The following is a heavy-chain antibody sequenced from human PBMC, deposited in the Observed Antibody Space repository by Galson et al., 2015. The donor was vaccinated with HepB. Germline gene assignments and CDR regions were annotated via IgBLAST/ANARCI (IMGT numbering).Heavy chain of an antibody. CDR1: GGSFSGNY. Sequence: ETLSLTCAVYGGSFSGNYWSWIRQPPGKGLEWIGEINHSGSTNYNPSLKSRVTISVDTSKNQFSLKLSSVTAADTAVYYCARETPYSGYERFDYWGQGTLVTVSS. J-gene: IGHJ4*02. CDR3: ARETPYSGYERFDY. V-gene: IGHV4-34*01. CDR2: INHSGST. D-gene: IGHD5-12*01.